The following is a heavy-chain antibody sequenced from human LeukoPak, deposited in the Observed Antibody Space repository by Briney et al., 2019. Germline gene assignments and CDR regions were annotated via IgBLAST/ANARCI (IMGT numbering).Heavy chain of an antibody. D-gene: IGHD2-21*01. V-gene: IGHV3-23*01. J-gene: IGHJ5*02. CDR2: ISGSGSST. Sequence: GGSLRLSCAASGFTFSSYAMSWVRQAPGKGLEWVSAISGSGSSTYYADSVKGRFTISRDNSKNTLYLQMNSLRAEDTAVYYCARGRHRDWFDPWGQGTLVTVSS. CDR3: ARGRHRDWFDP. CDR1: GFTFSSYA.